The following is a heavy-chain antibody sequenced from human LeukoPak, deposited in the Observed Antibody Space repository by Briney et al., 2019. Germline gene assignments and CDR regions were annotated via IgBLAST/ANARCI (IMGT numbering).Heavy chain of an antibody. Sequence: SVKVSCKASGYTFTSYDINWVRQATGQGLEWMGWMNPNSGNTNYAQKLQGRVTMTTDTSTSTAYMELRSLRSDDTAVYYCARDRDHILTGYSYDYWGQGTLVTVSS. CDR2: MNPNSGNT. CDR1: GYTFTSYD. CDR3: ARDRDHILTGYSYDY. V-gene: IGHV1-18*01. D-gene: IGHD3-9*01. J-gene: IGHJ4*02.